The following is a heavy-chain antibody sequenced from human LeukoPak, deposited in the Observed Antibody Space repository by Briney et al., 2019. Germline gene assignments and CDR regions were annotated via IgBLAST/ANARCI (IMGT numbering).Heavy chain of an antibody. J-gene: IGHJ6*02. CDR3: ARGGRLATYYYGMDV. V-gene: IGHV4-39*07. CDR2: VFHSGGT. Sequence: SETLSLTCSVSGGSIGSSAYYWGWIRQAPGKGLEWIGNVFHSGGTYYNPSLQSRVTISIDTSKNQFSLKLSSVTAADTAVYYCARGGRLATYYYGMDVWGQGTTVTVSS. D-gene: IGHD5-12*01. CDR1: GGSIGSSAYY.